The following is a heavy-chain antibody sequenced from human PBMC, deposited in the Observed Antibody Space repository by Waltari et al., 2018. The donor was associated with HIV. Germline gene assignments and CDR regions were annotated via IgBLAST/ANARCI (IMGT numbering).Heavy chain of an antibody. Sequence: QVQLVQSGTEVKEPGASLKVSCKASGYPFSDTDINWVRQAPGQGREWMGWMNPKTGNTGFAQTLQGRVILTRDASMNTAYMELNNLTSGDTAVYYCARQGAGDYGDYLFDYWGQGTLLTVSS. CDR2: MNPKTGNT. D-gene: IGHD4-17*01. V-gene: IGHV1-8*01. J-gene: IGHJ4*02. CDR3: ARQGAGDYGDYLFDY. CDR1: GYPFSDTD.